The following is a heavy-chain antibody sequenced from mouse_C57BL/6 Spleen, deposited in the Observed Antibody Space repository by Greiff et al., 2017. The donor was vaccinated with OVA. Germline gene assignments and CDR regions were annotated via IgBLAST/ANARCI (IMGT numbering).Heavy chain of an antibody. V-gene: IGHV1-55*01. CDR2: IYPGSGST. CDR3: ARNYCGSSGFAY. CDR1: GYTFTSYW. Sequence: QVQLQQSGAELVKPGASVKMSCKASGYTFTSYWITWVKQRPGQGLEWIGDIYPGSGSTNYNEKFKSKATLTVDTSSSTAYMQRSSLTSEDYAVYDCARNYCGSSGFAYRGQGTLGTVS. J-gene: IGHJ3*01. D-gene: IGHD1-1*01.